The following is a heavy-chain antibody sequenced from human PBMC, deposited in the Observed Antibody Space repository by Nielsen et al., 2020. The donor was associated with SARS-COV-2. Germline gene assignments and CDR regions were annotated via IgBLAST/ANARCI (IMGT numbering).Heavy chain of an antibody. CDR3: ASMGY. D-gene: IGHD2-8*01. CDR1: GFTFSSYA. V-gene: IGHV3-23*03. Sequence: GESLKISCAASGFTFSSYAMSWVRQAPGKGLEWVSVIYSGGSSTYYADSVKGRFTISRDNSKNTLSLQMNSLRAEDTAVYYCASMGYWGQGTLVTVSS. J-gene: IGHJ4*02. CDR2: IYSGGSST.